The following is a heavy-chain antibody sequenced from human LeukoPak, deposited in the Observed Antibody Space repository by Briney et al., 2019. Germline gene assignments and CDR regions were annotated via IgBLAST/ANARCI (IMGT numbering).Heavy chain of an antibody. J-gene: IGHJ4*02. D-gene: IGHD7-27*01. CDR1: GFTFSSYT. V-gene: IGHV3-48*02. Sequence: GGTLRLSCAASGFTFSSYTMNWVRQAPGKGLEGVSYISKSSGTMSYADSVKGRFTISRDNAKNSLFLQMNSLRDEDTAVYYCARDENWGFDYWGQGTLVTVSS. CDR3: ARDENWGFDY. CDR2: ISKSSGTM.